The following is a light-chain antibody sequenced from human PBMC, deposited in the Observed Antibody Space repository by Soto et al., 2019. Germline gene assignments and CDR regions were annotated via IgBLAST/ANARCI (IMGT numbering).Light chain of an antibody. CDR3: QQYESLPLT. J-gene: IGKJ5*01. Sequence: DIQMTQSPSSLSASVGDRVTITCQASQDISNYLNWYQQKPGKAPKLLIYDASNLETGVPSRFSGSGSGSDFTLTISSLQPEDIATYYCQQYESLPLTFGQGTRLEIK. CDR1: QDISNY. V-gene: IGKV1-33*01. CDR2: DAS.